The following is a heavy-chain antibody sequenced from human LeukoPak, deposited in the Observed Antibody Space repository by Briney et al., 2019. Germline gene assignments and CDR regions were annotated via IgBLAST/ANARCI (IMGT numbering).Heavy chain of an antibody. J-gene: IGHJ4*02. Sequence: SGGSLRLSCAASGFTFSSYEMNWVRQAPGKGLEWVSYISSSGCTIYYADSVKGRFTISRDNAKNSLYLQMNSLRAEDTAVYYCLSFPPDYGGRNYWGQGTLVTVSS. D-gene: IGHD4-23*01. CDR2: ISSSGCTI. CDR3: LSFPPDYGGRNY. CDR1: GFTFSSYE. V-gene: IGHV3-48*03.